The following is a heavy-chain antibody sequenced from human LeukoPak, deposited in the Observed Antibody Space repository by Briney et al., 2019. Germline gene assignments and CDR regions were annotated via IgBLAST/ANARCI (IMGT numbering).Heavy chain of an antibody. V-gene: IGHV3-23*01. CDR2: ISGSGGST. J-gene: IGHJ4*02. CDR3: ARVSEDSGVFDY. CDR1: GFTFSSYA. D-gene: IGHD3-10*01. Sequence: AGGSLRLSCAASGFTFSSYAMSWVRQAPGKGLEWVSAISGSGGSTYYADSVKGRFTISRDNSKNTLYLQMNSLRAEDTAVYYCARVSEDSGVFDYWGQGTLVTVSS.